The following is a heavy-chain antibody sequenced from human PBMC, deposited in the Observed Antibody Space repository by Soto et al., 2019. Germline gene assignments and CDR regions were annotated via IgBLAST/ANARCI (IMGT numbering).Heavy chain of an antibody. V-gene: IGHV1-69*01. CDR1: GGTFSSYA. CDR2: IIPIFGTA. D-gene: IGHD6-13*01. CDR3: ARGDSSSNTAQYYYHYYGMDV. Sequence: QVQLVQSGAEVKKPGSSVKVSCKASGGTFSSYAISWVRQAPGQGLEWMGGIIPIFGTANYAQKFQGRVTITADESTSTAYMELSSLRSEDTAVYYCARGDSSSNTAQYYYHYYGMDVWGQGTTVTVSS. J-gene: IGHJ6*02.